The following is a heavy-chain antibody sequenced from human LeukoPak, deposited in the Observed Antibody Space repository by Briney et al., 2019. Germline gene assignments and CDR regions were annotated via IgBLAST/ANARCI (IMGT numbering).Heavy chain of an antibody. CDR1: GYTFTGYY. V-gene: IGHV1-2*02. Sequence: ASVKVSCKASGYTFTGYYMHWVRQAPGQGFEWMGWINPNSGGTNYAQKFQGRVTMTRDTSISTAYMELSRLRSDDTAVYYCARDYYDSSGKGDYWGQGTLVTVSS. D-gene: IGHD3-22*01. CDR3: ARDYYDSSGKGDY. CDR2: INPNSGGT. J-gene: IGHJ4*02.